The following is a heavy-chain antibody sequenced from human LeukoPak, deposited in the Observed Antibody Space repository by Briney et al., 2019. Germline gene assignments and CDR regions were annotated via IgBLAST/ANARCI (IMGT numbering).Heavy chain of an antibody. CDR2: INGDGRNI. CDR1: GFTFSSYW. V-gene: IGHV3-74*01. Sequence: GGSLRLSCVASGFTFSSYWMHWVRQDPRKGLVWVSRINGDGRNINYADSVRGRFTISRDNSKNTLYLQMSSLRAEDTAVYYCAKASGSYPPFDYWGQGTLVTVSS. J-gene: IGHJ4*02. D-gene: IGHD1-26*01. CDR3: AKASGSYPPFDY.